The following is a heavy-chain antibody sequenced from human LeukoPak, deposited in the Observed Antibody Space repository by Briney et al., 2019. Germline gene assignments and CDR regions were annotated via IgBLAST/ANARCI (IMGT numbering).Heavy chain of an antibody. CDR3: AKASIVVVVATLDY. J-gene: IGHJ4*02. CDR1: GFTFSSYG. D-gene: IGHD2-15*01. V-gene: IGHV3-30*18. Sequence: AGGSLRLSCAASGFTFSSYGMHWVRQAPGKGLEWVAVISYDGSNKYYADSVKGRFTISRDNSKNTLYLQMNSLRAEDTAVYYCAKASIVVVVATLDYWGQGTLVTVSS. CDR2: ISYDGSNK.